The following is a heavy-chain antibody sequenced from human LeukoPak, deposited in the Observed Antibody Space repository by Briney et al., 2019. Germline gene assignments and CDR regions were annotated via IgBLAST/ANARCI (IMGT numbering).Heavy chain of an antibody. J-gene: IGHJ4*02. CDR1: GGTFSSYA. CDR3: ARDLKYYDFWSGHSFDY. D-gene: IGHD3-3*01. V-gene: IGHV1-69*13. CDR2: IIPIFGTA. Sequence: GASVKVSCKASGGTFSSYAISWVRQAPGQGVEWMGGIIPIFGTANYAQKFQGRVTITADESTSTAYMELSSLRSEDTAVYYCARDLKYYDFWSGHSFDYWGQGTLVTVSS.